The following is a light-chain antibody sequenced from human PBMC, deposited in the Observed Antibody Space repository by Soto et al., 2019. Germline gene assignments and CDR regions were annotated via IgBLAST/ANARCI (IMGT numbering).Light chain of an antibody. CDR3: SSYTSSSTLV. J-gene: IGLJ2*01. Sequence: QSALTQPASVSGSPGQSITISCTGTSSDVGGYNYVSWYQQHPGKAPKLMIYDVSNRPSGVSNRFSGSKSANTASLTISGLQAEDDADYYCSSYTSSSTLVFGGETKLTVL. CDR1: SSDVGGYNY. CDR2: DVS. V-gene: IGLV2-14*01.